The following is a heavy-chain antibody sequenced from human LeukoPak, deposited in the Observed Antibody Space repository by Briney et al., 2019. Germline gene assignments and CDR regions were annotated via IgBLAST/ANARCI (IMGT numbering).Heavy chain of an antibody. V-gene: IGHV4-39*01. J-gene: IGHJ4*02. CDR3: ARRLRDYYESSGYYVPSYFDY. CDR1: GGSISSSSYY. Sequence: PSETLSLTCTVSGGSISSSSYYWGWIRQPPGKGLEWIGSIYYSGSTYYNPSLKSRVTISVDTSKNQFSLKLSSVTAADTAVYYCARRLRDYYESSGYYVPSYFDYWGQGTLVTVSS. CDR2: IYYSGST. D-gene: IGHD3-22*01.